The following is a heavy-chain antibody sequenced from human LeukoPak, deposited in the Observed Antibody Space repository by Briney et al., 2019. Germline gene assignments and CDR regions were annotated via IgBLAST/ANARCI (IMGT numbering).Heavy chain of an antibody. V-gene: IGHV4-61*02. J-gene: IGHJ3*02. CDR3: ARDGYYDYVWGTYRSTDAFDI. CDR2: IYTSGST. D-gene: IGHD3-16*02. CDR1: GGSISRGSYY. Sequence: SETLSLTCTVSGGSISRGSYYWSWIRQPAGKGLEWIGRIYTSGSTNYNPSLKSRVTISVDTSKNQFSLKLSSVTAADTAVYYCARDGYYDYVWGTYRSTDAFDIWGQGTVVTVSS.